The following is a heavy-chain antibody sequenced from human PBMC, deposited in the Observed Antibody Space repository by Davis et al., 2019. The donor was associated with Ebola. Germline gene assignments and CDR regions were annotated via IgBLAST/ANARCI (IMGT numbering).Heavy chain of an antibody. Sequence: GGSLRLSCAASAFTFSSYGMHWVRQAPGKGLAWVAVIWYDGSNKYYADSVKGRFTISRDNAKNTLFLQMNSLRVEDTAVYYCACYVLGWGQGTLVTVSS. V-gene: IGHV3-33*03. CDR3: ACYVLG. CDR1: AFTFSSYG. J-gene: IGHJ4*02. CDR2: IWYDGSNK. D-gene: IGHD2-8*01.